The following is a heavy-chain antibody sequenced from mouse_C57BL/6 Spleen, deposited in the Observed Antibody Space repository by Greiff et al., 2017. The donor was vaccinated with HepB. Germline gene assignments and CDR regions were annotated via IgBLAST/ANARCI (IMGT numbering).Heavy chain of an antibody. Sequence: LQQSGAELVKPGASVKISCKASGYAFSSYWMNWVKQRPGTGLAWIGQIYPGDGDTNYNGKFTGKATLTADNSSSTADMQLSSLTAEDSAVYVCARGRTADYWGQGTTLTVAA. CDR1: GYAFSSYW. D-gene: IGHD1-2*01. CDR3: ARGRTADY. CDR2: IYPGDGDT. V-gene: IGHV1-80*01. J-gene: IGHJ2*01.